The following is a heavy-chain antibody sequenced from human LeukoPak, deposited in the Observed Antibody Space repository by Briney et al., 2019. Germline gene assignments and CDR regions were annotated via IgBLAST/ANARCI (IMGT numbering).Heavy chain of an antibody. CDR3: AKDGEIVVVPAAPYYYYYYMDV. V-gene: IGHV3-72*01. CDR1: GFTFSDHY. CDR2: TRNKANSYTT. J-gene: IGHJ6*03. D-gene: IGHD2-2*01. Sequence: GGSLRLSCAASGFTFSDHYMDWVRQAPGKGLEWVGRTRNKANSYTTEYAASVKGRFTISRDDSKNTLYLRMNSLRAEDTAVYYCAKDGEIVVVPAAPYYYYYYMDVWGKGTTVTVSS.